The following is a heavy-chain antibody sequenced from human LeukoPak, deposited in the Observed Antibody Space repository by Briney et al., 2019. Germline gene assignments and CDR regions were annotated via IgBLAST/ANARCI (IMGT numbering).Heavy chain of an antibody. V-gene: IGHV3-48*03. CDR1: GVTFSNYE. D-gene: IGHD2-21*02. J-gene: IGHJ4*02. CDR2: IRSSGSTI. CDR3: AREGVTAPGDY. Sequence: PGGSLRLSCAASGVTFSNYEMNWVRQAPGKRLEGFSHIRSSGSTIYYADSVKRRFTISRDNPKNSLYLQINSLRAEDTAGYYCAREGVTAPGDYWGQGTLVTVFS.